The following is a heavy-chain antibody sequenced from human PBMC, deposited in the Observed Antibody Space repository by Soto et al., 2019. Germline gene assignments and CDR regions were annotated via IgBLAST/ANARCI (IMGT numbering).Heavy chain of an antibody. J-gene: IGHJ3*02. CDR3: ARSNYYDSSGYYGAFDI. D-gene: IGHD3-22*01. CDR2: IDWDDDK. V-gene: IGHV2-70*01. CDR1: GFSLSTSGMC. Sequence: KSGPTLVNPTQTLTLTCTFSGFSLSTSGMCVSWIRQPPGKALECFAFIDWDDDKYYSTSLKTRLTISKDTSKNQVVLTMTNMDPVDTATYYCARSNYYDSSGYYGAFDIWGQGTMVTVSS.